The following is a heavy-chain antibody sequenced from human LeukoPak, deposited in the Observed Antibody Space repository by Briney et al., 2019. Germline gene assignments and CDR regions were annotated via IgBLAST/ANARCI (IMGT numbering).Heavy chain of an antibody. CDR2: IIPIFGTA. CDR1: GGTFSSYA. V-gene: IGHV1-69*06. CDR3: ARDYYDSSGYYNWFDP. J-gene: IGHJ5*02. Sequence: SVKVSCKASGGTFSSYAISWVRQAPGQGLEWMGRIIPIFGTANYAQKFQGRVTITADKPTSTAYMELSSLRSEDTAVYYCARDYYDSSGYYNWFDPWGQGTLVTVSS. D-gene: IGHD3-22*01.